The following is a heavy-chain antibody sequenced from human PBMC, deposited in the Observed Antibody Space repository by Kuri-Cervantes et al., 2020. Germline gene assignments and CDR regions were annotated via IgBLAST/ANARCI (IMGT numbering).Heavy chain of an antibody. V-gene: IGHV1-2*02. D-gene: IGHD3-3*01. CDR3: ARGAALDFWRGYYWINAFDI. CDR1: GYTFTGYY. CDR2: LNPNSGGT. Sequence: ASVKVSCKASGYTFTGYYMHWVRQAPGQGLEWMGWLNPNSGGTNYAQKFQGRVTMTRDTSISTSYMELSRLRSHDTAVYYCARGAALDFWRGYYWINAFDIWGQGTMVTVSS. J-gene: IGHJ3*02.